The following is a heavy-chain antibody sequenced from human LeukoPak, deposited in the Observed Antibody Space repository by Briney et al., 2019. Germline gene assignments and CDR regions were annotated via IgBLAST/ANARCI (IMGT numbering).Heavy chain of an antibody. V-gene: IGHV4-59*02. CDR2: INDRGST. D-gene: IGHD6-13*01. Sequence: KPSEILSLTCTVSGDSVRSYYWSWIRQPPGQGLEWLGHINDRGSTNYNPSLQGRVTISIDTSKNQFSLKVNSVTAADTVVYYCVRDSRYGSGWFEDGLDFWGQGTTVTVSS. J-gene: IGHJ6*02. CDR3: VRDSRYGSGWFEDGLDF. CDR1: GDSVRSYY.